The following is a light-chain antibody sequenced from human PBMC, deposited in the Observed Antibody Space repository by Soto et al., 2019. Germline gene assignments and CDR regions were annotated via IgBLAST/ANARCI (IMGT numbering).Light chain of an antibody. V-gene: IGKV1-6*02. Sequence: AVYMTQSPSSLSASVGDTVTITCRARRGIRTDLGWYRQRPGKAPELLISGASNLQSGVSSRFSVSGSGTSFTLTIYSLQPEDFATYYCLQDYNYPLTFGQGTKVELK. CDR1: RGIRTD. J-gene: IGKJ1*01. CDR2: GAS. CDR3: LQDYNYPLT.